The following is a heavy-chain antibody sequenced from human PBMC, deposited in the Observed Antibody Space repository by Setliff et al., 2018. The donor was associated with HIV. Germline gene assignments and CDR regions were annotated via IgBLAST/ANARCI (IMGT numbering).Heavy chain of an antibody. CDR2: MNHRGVI. V-gene: IGHV4-34*01. CDR3: ARKEKGGAFDI. Sequence: SETLSLTCTVYGGSFSGYYWTWIRQPPGKGLEFIGEMNHRGVIKYLSSLKSRVTMAVDTSKKQFSLKLKSVTAADTAVYYCARKEKGGAFDIWGLGTLVTVSS. J-gene: IGHJ3*02. CDR1: GGSFSGYY.